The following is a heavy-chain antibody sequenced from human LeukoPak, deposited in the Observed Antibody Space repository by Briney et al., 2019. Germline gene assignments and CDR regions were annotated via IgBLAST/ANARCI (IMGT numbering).Heavy chain of an antibody. V-gene: IGHV3-23*01. Sequence: GGSLRLSCAASGFTLSNYPMGWVRQAPVKGLEWLSAIGEEKSGSWTKSADSVKGRFTISRDNSENTLYLQMGSLTVEDTAVYYCAKAGVISGWDYWGQGVLATVSS. D-gene: IGHD3-3*02. CDR2: IGEEKSGSWT. CDR1: GFTLSNYP. J-gene: IGHJ4*02. CDR3: AKAGVISGWDY.